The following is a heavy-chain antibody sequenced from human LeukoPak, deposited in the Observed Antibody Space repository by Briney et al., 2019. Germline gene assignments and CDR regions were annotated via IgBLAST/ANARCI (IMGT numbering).Heavy chain of an antibody. V-gene: IGHV3-21*01. D-gene: IGHD3-10*01. Sequence: GGSLRLSCAASGFTFSSYSMNWVRQAPGKGLEWVSSISSSSSYIYYADSVKGRFTISGDNAKNSLYLQMNSLRAEDTAVYYCASDYYGSGSLDYWGQGTLVTVSS. CDR2: ISSSSSYI. CDR3: ASDYYGSGSLDY. CDR1: GFTFSSYS. J-gene: IGHJ4*02.